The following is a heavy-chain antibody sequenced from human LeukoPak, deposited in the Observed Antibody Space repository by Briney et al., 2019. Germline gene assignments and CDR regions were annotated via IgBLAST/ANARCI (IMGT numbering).Heavy chain of an antibody. J-gene: IGHJ4*02. V-gene: IGHV4-34*01. Sequence: PSETLSLTCAVSGGSLSGAYWSWIRQSPGKGLEWIGEINHSGSTTYSPSLKSRVTMSVDTSKNQFSLKLSSVTAADTAVYYCARGSATVTNWGQGTLVTVSS. D-gene: IGHD4-17*01. CDR2: INHSGST. CDR1: GGSLSGAY. CDR3: ARGSATVTN.